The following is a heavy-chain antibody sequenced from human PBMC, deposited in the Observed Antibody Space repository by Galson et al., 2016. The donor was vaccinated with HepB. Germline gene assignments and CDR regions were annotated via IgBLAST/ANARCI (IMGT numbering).Heavy chain of an antibody. Sequence: SLRLSCAASGFFFSGRAMSWVRQAPGKGLEWVSGINNGAATTGYAASVKGRFTISRDNSKNTVYLQMNSLRTEDTAVYYCARDDYSGGRGSPDYWGQGTLVTVSS. V-gene: IGHV3-23*01. CDR2: INNGAATT. CDR1: GFFFSGRA. J-gene: IGHJ4*02. CDR3: ARDDYSGGRGSPDY. D-gene: IGHD4/OR15-4a*01.